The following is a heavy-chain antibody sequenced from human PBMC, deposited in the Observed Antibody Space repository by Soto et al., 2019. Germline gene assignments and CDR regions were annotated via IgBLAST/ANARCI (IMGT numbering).Heavy chain of an antibody. J-gene: IGHJ5*02. D-gene: IGHD4-17*01. V-gene: IGHV2-5*02. Sequence: QITLKESGPSPVKPTQTLTVTCTFSGFSLSNSGVGVAWIRQPLGKALEWLALIYGDNDKRYSPSLKTRRTNTTNTSKTPVVVTLTNIDPVDTATSYCAHCMLHDYGAYDPGTSHVLASLGPGNRVTVSS. CDR3: AHCMLHDYGAYDPGTSHVLAS. CDR1: GFSLSNSGVG. CDR2: IYGDNDK.